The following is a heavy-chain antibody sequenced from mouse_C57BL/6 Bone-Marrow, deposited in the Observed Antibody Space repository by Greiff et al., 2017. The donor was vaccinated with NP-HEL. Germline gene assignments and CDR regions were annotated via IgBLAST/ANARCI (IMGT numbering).Heavy chain of an antibody. Sequence: QVQLQQSGAELVRPGTSVKVSCKASGYAFTNYLIEWVKQRPGQGLEWIGVINPGSGGTNYNEKFKGKATLTADKSSSTAYMKLSSLTSEDSAVYFCARSSSRYYFDYWGQGTTLTVSS. V-gene: IGHV1-54*01. J-gene: IGHJ2*01. CDR1: GYAFTNYL. CDR2: INPGSGGT. D-gene: IGHD3-2*02. CDR3: ARSSSRYYFDY.